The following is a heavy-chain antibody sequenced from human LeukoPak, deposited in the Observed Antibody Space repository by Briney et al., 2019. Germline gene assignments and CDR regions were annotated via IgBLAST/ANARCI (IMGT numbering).Heavy chain of an antibody. CDR2: VSYDGNIQ. V-gene: IGHV3-30-3*01. Sequence: GGSLRLSCAASGFTFRTYAMHWVRQAPGKGLEWVAVVSYDGNIQDYTDSVKGRFFISRDDSKTTMYLQMNSLRVDDTALYYCARGPDPVVRGPRRAFDLWGQGTMVTVSS. CDR3: ARGPDPVVRGPRRAFDL. J-gene: IGHJ3*01. CDR1: GFTFRTYA. D-gene: IGHD3-10*01.